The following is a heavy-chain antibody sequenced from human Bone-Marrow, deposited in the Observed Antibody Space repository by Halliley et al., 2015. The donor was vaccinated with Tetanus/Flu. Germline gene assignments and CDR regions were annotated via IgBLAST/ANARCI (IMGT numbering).Heavy chain of an antibody. Sequence: TLSLTCTVSGGSISSGAYYWSWIRQHPGKGLEWIGDIYYSGSTYYNPSLQGRVTTSVDTSKNQFSLKMTSVTAADTAVYYCARSVGGRGYCSSGSCYYYYGMDVWGQGTTVTVSS. CDR2: IYYSGST. J-gene: IGHJ6*02. CDR1: GGSISSGAYY. V-gene: IGHV4-31*03. CDR3: ARSVGGRGYCSSGSCYYYYGMDV. D-gene: IGHD2-15*01.